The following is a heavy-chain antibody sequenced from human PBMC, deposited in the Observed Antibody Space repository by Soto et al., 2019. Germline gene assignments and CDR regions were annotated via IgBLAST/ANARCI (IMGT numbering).Heavy chain of an antibody. CDR3: ARDKDRQQLGGNYYYIMDV. CDR2: IMPVFSTP. V-gene: IGHV1-69*12. CDR1: GGTFRTSA. D-gene: IGHD3-3*02. J-gene: IGHJ6*01. Sequence: QVQLVQSGAEVKKPGSSVKVSCKTSGGTFRTSAISWVRQAPGQGLEWMGGIMPVFSTPDYAQKFQGRVTITADESTGTAYMELSSLRSEDTAVYYCARDKDRQQLGGNYYYIMDVWGQGTRSPSPQ.